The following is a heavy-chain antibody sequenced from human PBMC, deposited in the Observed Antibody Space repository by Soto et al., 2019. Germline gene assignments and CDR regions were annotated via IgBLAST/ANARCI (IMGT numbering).Heavy chain of an antibody. CDR1: GFTVSSNY. CDR2: IYTGGNT. Sequence: EVQLVESGGGLVQPGGSLRLSCAVSGFTVSSNYMSWVRQAPGKGLEWVSVIYTGGNTFYADSVEGRFTISRDNSKNTLYLQMNSLRAEDTAVYYCARDRYGSWLDYWSQGTLVAVSS. V-gene: IGHV3-66*01. J-gene: IGHJ4*02. CDR3: ARDRYGSWLDY. D-gene: IGHD6-13*01.